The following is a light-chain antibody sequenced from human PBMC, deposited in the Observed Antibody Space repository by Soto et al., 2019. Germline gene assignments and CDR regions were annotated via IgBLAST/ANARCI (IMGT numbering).Light chain of an antibody. V-gene: IGLV2-18*01. J-gene: IGLJ1*01. CDR2: EAS. CDR1: STDFVSYNR. Sequence: QSALTQPPSVCGSPGQSVTISCTGTSTDFVSYNRVSWYQQPPGTAPKLIIYEASNRPSGVPDRFSGSKSGNTASLTISGLQAADEADYYCSLYTRENTYVFGTGTKVTVL. CDR3: SLYTRENTYV.